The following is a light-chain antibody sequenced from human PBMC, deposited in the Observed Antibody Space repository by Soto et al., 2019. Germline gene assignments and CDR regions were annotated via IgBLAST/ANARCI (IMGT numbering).Light chain of an antibody. CDR3: QQRSNWPPLT. J-gene: IGKJ4*01. Sequence: IVMTQSPATLSLSPGERATLSCRASQSVSSTLAWYQQRPGQAPRLLSYDASTRATGIPPRFSGSGSGTEFTLTISSLQPEDFAIYYCQQRSNWPPLTFGGGTKVDIK. CDR2: DAS. CDR1: QSVSST. V-gene: IGKV3-15*01.